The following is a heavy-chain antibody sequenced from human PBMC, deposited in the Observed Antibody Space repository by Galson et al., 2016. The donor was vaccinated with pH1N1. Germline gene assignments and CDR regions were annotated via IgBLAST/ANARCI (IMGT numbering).Heavy chain of an antibody. CDR2: INQDGSRK. CDR1: GFIFSDYW. D-gene: IGHD2-2*01. Sequence: SLRLSCAASGFIFSDYWMSWVRQAPGKGLEWVAKINQDGSRKYYVDSMKGRCTISRDNAENSLSLQMNSLRVEDTALYYCATEDFSTSLYLGQGILVHVSS. CDR3: ATEDFSTSLY. J-gene: IGHJ4*02. V-gene: IGHV3-7*01.